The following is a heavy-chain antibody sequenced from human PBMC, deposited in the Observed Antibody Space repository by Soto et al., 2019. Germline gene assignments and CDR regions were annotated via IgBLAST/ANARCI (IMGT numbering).Heavy chain of an antibody. CDR2: FDPEDGET. CDR1: GYTLTELS. J-gene: IGHJ4*02. CDR3: ARSGGNYDFWSGYIDY. Sequence: VASVKVSCKVSGYTLTELSMHWVRQAPGKGLEWMRGFDPEDGETSYAQKFQGRVTMTRDTSTSTVYMELSSLRSEDTAVYYCARSGGNYDFWSGYIDYWGQGTLVTVSS. V-gene: IGHV1-24*01. D-gene: IGHD3-3*01.